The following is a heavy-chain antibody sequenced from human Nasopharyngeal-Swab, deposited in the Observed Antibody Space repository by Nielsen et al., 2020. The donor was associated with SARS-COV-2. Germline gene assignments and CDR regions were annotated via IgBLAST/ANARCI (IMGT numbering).Heavy chain of an antibody. CDR3: ARASSGLDWFGESNWFDP. CDR1: GGPISSGSYY. CDR2: IYTSGST. V-gene: IGHV4-61*02. D-gene: IGHD3-10*01. J-gene: IGHJ5*02. Sequence: SETLSLTCTVSGGPISSGSYYWSWIRQPAGKGLEWIGRIYTSGSTNYNPSLKSRVTISVDTSKNQFSLKLSSVTAADTAVYYCARASSGLDWFGESNWFDPWGQGTLVTVSS.